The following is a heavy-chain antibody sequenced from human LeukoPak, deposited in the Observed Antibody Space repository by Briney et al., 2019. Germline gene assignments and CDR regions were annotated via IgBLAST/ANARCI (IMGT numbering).Heavy chain of an antibody. CDR3: ARVMGYSAPGSRPYYYYMDV. CDR2: ISAYNGYT. V-gene: IGHV1-18*01. CDR1: GYTFTTSG. D-gene: IGHD4-23*01. Sequence: ASVKVSCKASGYTFTTSGISWLRQAPGQGLEWMGWISAYNGYTNYAQKFQDRVTLTTDTPTSTAYMELNSLKSEDTAVYYCARVMGYSAPGSRPYYYYMDVWGTGTTVTVSS. J-gene: IGHJ6*03.